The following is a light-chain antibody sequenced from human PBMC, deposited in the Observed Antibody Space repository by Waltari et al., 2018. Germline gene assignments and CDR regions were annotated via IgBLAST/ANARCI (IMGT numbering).Light chain of an antibody. CDR3: QQYYSTSYS. J-gene: IGKJ2*03. Sequence: DIVLTQAPDSLAASLGERATINCKSSKSFLYSSKNKNYLAWYQQKPGQPPKLPIYWASTRESGVPDRFSGSGSGTDFTLTISSLQAEDVAVYYCQQYYSTSYSFGQGTKLEIK. CDR1: KSFLYSSKNKNY. CDR2: WAS. V-gene: IGKV4-1*01.